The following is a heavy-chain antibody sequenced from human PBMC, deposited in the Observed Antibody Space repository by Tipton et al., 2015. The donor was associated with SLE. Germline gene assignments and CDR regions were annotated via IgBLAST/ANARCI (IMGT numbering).Heavy chain of an antibody. CDR1: GLTSSTHA. Sequence: SLRLSCAASGLTSSTHAMTWVRQAPGKGLEWVSVIYRGGNTYYVDSVRGRFTISRDTSKSTLYLQMNSLRPEDTAVYYCATRPLDHGSRPLDYWGQGPLMTVSS. D-gene: IGHD1-14*01. J-gene: IGHJ4*02. V-gene: IGHV3-23*03. CDR3: ATRPLDHGSRPLDY. CDR2: IYRGGNT.